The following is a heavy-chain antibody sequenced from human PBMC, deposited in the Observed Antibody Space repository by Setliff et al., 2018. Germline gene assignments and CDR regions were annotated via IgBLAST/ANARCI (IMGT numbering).Heavy chain of an antibody. Sequence: SCAASGFTFSSYAMSWVRQAPGKGLEWVSAIGGGGKSTYYADSVKGRFTISRDNSKNTLHLQMNSLRAEDTAVYYCTRSRGTTVYDYWGQGTLVTVSS. D-gene: IGHD1-7*01. CDR2: IGGGGKST. V-gene: IGHV3-23*01. CDR1: GFTFSSYA. J-gene: IGHJ4*02. CDR3: TRSRGTTVYDY.